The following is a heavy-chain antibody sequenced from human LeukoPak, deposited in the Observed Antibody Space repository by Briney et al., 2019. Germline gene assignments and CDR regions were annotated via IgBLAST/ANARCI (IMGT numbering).Heavy chain of an antibody. CDR2: ISSSGGTI. D-gene: IGHD5-12*01. V-gene: IGHV3-48*03. J-gene: IGHJ4*01. Sequence: GGSLRLSCAASGFTFSSYEMNWVCQAPGKGLEWGSYISSSGGTIYYADSVKGRFTISRDNAKNSLYLQMHSLRAEDTAVYYCAKWLRFWAAIDFWGHGTLGTVSP. CDR1: GFTFSSYE. CDR3: AKWLRFWAAIDF.